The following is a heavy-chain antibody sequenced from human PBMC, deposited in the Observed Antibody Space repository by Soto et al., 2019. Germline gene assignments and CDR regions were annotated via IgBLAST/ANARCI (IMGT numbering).Heavy chain of an antibody. CDR2: IYFSGNS. D-gene: IGHD3-10*01. CDR3: ARQGAPEGVFSYYYYMDV. V-gene: IGHV4-39*01. Sequence: QLQLQESGPGLVKPSETLSPTCTVSGASISRSPYHWAWIRQPPGKGLEWIGSIYFSGNSYYNPSLKRRGTISVDTAKNQFSLKLSSVTAADTAVYDGARQGAPEGVFSYYYYMDVWGKGTAVTVSS. J-gene: IGHJ6*03. CDR1: GASISRSPYH.